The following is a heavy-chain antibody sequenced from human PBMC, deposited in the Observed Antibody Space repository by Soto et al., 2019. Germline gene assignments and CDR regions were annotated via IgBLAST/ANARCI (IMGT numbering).Heavy chain of an antibody. CDR2: IIQDGSEK. CDR1: GFTFGSYW. Sequence: EVQLVESGGGLVQPGGSLRLSCSASGFTFGSYWMSWIRQAPGKGLEWVANIIQDGSEKQYVDSVKGRFTISRDNAKRSLYLQMTGLRAEDTAVYYCGRGHSAPDHWGQGTLVTVSS. CDR3: GRGHSAPDH. V-gene: IGHV3-7*01. J-gene: IGHJ4*02.